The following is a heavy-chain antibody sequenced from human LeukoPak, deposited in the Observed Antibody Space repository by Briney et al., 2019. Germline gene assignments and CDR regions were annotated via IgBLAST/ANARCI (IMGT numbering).Heavy chain of an antibody. CDR2: ISGSGGST. Sequence: GGSLRLSCAASGFTFSSYAMSWVHQAPGKGLEWVSAISGSGGSTYYADSVKGRFTISRDNSKNTLYLQMNSLRAEDTAVYYCAKDRAAINYFDYWGQGTLVTVSS. CDR3: AKDRAAINYFDY. V-gene: IGHV3-23*01. J-gene: IGHJ4*02. CDR1: GFTFSSYA.